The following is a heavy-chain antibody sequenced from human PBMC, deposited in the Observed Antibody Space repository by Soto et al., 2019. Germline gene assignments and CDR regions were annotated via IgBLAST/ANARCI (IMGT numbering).Heavy chain of an antibody. CDR1: GFTFSNAW. CDR2: IKSKTDGGTT. V-gene: IGHV3-15*07. CDR3: TTDPNRIAVAGTFSSSHCYVKDV. D-gene: IGHD6-19*01. Sequence: GGSLRLSCAASGFTFSNAWMNWFRQAPGKGLEWVGRIKSKTDGGTTDYAAPVKGRFTISRDDSKNTLYLQMNSLKTEDTAVYYCTTDPNRIAVAGTFSSSHCYVKDVSSQGTTDIVSS. J-gene: IGHJ6*02.